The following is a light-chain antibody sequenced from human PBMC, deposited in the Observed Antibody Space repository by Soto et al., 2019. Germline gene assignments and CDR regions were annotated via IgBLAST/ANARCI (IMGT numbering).Light chain of an antibody. CDR3: QPYETSPPPYT. Sequence: EIVLTQSPGTLSLSPGESATLSCRASQSLNSNFLAWYQQKPGQAPRLLVYAASSRATGIPDRFCGSPSGPVCPLTVLILVPDNFADYNFQPYETSPPPYTFRQAPK. CDR2: AAS. CDR1: QSLNSNF. J-gene: IGKJ2*01. V-gene: IGKV3-20*01.